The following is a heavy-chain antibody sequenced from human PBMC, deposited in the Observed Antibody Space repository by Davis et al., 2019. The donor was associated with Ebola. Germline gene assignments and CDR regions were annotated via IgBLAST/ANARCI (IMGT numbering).Heavy chain of an antibody. CDR3: ATGRVGRDY. V-gene: IGHV3-7*01. CDR2: IKQQGSER. D-gene: IGHD1-26*01. Sequence: GESLKISCATSGFTFSAYWMTWVRQSPERGLEWVANIKQQGSERYYLESVKGRFTISRDDAKNSVYLQMNSLRPEDTALYYCATGRVGRDYWGQGTLVTVSS. J-gene: IGHJ4*02. CDR1: GFTFSAYW.